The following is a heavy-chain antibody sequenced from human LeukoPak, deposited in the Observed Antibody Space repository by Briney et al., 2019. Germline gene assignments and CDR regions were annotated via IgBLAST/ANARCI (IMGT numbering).Heavy chain of an antibody. V-gene: IGHV4-34*01. CDR3: ARDRYGGYFDY. Sequence: KPSETLSLTCAVYGESFSGYYWSWIPQPPGKGLEWIGEIKHSGSTNYNPSLKSRVNKSVDTSKNQCSLKLSSVTATDTAVYYCARDRYGGYFDYWGQGNLVTVSS. D-gene: IGHD3-10*01. CDR1: GESFSGYY. CDR2: IKHSGST. J-gene: IGHJ4*02.